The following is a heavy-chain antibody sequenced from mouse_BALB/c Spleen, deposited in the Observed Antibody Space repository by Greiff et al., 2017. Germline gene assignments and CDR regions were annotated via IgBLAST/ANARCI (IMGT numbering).Heavy chain of an antibody. CDR3: ARGGHYYYAMDY. D-gene: IGHD1-2*01. V-gene: IGHV5-6-5*01. CDR2: IRSGGST. CDR1: GFTFSSYA. Sequence: DVQLVESGGGLVKPGGSLKLSCAASGFTFSSYAMSWVRQTPEKRLEWVASIRSGGSTYYPDSVKGRFTISRDNARNILYLQMSSLRSEDTAMYYCARGGHYYYAMDYWGQGTSVTVSS. J-gene: IGHJ4*01.